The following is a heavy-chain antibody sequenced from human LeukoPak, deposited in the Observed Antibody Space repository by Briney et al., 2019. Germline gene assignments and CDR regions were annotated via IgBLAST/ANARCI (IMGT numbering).Heavy chain of an antibody. V-gene: IGHV4-34*01. CDR3: ARIESNYYDSSGYPP. D-gene: IGHD3-22*01. CDR1: GGSFSGYY. Sequence: SETLSLTCAVYGGSFSGYYWSWIRQPPGKGLEWIGEINHSGSTNYNPSLKSRVTISVDTSKNQFSLKLGSVTAADTAVYYCARIESNYYDSSGYPPWGQGTLVTVSS. J-gene: IGHJ5*02. CDR2: INHSGST.